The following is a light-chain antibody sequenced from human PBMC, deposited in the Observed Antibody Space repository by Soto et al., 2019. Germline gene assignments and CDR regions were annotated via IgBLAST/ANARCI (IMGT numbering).Light chain of an antibody. CDR3: TSYIASSTLVV. CDR1: SSDVGGYNY. V-gene: IGLV2-14*01. CDR2: DVS. Sequence: QSALTQPASVSGSPGQSITISCTGTSSDVGGYNYVSWYQQHPGKAPKLMIFDVSDRPSGVSNRFSGSKSGNTASLTISGLRAEDEGDYYCTSYIASSTLVVFGGGTKVTVL. J-gene: IGLJ2*01.